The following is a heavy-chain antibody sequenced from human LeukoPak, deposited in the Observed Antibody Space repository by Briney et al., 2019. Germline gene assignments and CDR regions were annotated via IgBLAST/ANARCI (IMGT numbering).Heavy chain of an antibody. V-gene: IGHV3-23*01. Sequence: PGGSLRLSCAASGFNFNNYAMSWVRQAPGKGLEWGSAISGSGGTTYYADSVKGRFTFSRDNSKNTLYLQMNSLRAEDTAVYYCAKEEGYYYDSGGYYVEYFQHWGQGTLVTVSS. CDR3: AKEEGYYYDSGGYYVEYFQH. CDR1: GFNFNNYA. J-gene: IGHJ1*01. D-gene: IGHD3-22*01. CDR2: ISGSGGTT.